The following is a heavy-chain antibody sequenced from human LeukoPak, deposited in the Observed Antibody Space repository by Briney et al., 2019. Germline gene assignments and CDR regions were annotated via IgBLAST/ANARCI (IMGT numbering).Heavy chain of an antibody. J-gene: IGHJ4*02. Sequence: NSGGSLRLSCAASGFTFSSYSMNWVRQAPGKGLEWVSSISSSSSYINYADSVKGRFTISRDNAKNSLYLQMNSLRAEDTAVYYCARGLRPFAVVVPAAVYYFDYWGQGTLVTVSS. CDR2: ISSSSSYI. CDR3: ARGLRPFAVVVPAAVYYFDY. V-gene: IGHV3-21*01. D-gene: IGHD2-2*01. CDR1: GFTFSSYS.